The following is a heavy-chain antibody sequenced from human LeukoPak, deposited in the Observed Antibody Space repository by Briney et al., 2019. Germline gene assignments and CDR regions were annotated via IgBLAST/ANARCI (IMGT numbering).Heavy chain of an antibody. CDR3: ARRYCTNGVCYLVY. CDR1: CGSISSYY. Sequence: SETLSLTCTVSCGSISSYYWSWIRQPPGKGLEWIGCIYFTGSTNYNPSLKSRVTISVDTSNNQFSLKLSSVTAADTAVYYCARRYCTNGVCYLVYWGQGTLVTVSS. D-gene: IGHD2-8*01. V-gene: IGHV4-59*12. CDR2: IYFTGST. J-gene: IGHJ4*02.